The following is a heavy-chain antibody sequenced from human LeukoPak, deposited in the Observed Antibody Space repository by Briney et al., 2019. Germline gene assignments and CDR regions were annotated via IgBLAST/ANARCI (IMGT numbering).Heavy chain of an antibody. D-gene: IGHD5-24*01. V-gene: IGHV3-30*02. J-gene: IGHJ4*02. CDR3: AKDSAEMTTLYSFDY. CDR2: IRYDGSNK. CDR1: GFTFSNYG. Sequence: GGSLRLSCAASGFTFSNYGMHWVRQAPGKGLEWVAFIRYDGSNKYYADSVKGRFTISRDNSKNTLYLQMNSLRAEDTGVYYCAKDSAEMTTLYSFDYWGQGTLVTVSS.